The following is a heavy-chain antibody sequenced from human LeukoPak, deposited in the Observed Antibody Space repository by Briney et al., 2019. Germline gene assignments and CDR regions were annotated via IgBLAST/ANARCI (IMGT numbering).Heavy chain of an antibody. CDR1: GFTFSSYS. Sequence: GGSLRLSCAASGFTFSSYSMNWVRQAPGKGLEWVSSISSSSSYIYYADSVKGRFTISRDNAKNSLCLQMNSLRAEDTAVYYCARDRDYYDSSGKLRDWGQGTLVTVSS. CDR3: ARDRDYYDSSGKLRD. V-gene: IGHV3-21*01. CDR2: ISSSSSYI. D-gene: IGHD3-22*01. J-gene: IGHJ4*02.